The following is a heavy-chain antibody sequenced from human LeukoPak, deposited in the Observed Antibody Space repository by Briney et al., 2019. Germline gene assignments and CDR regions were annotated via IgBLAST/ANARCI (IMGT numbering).Heavy chain of an antibody. J-gene: IGHJ6*02. Sequence: GGSLRLSCAASGFTFSDYYMSWIRQAPGKGLEWVSYISSSGSTIYYADSVKGRFTISRDNAKNSLYLQMNSLRAEDTAVYYCTRVFRFGITIFGVIAAYGMDVWGQGTTVTVSS. CDR3: TRVFRFGITIFGVIAAYGMDV. CDR2: ISSSGSTI. D-gene: IGHD3-3*01. V-gene: IGHV3-11*01. CDR1: GFTFSDYY.